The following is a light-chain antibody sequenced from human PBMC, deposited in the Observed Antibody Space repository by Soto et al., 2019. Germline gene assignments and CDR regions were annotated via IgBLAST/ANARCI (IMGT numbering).Light chain of an antibody. CDR2: GNS. V-gene: IGLV1-40*01. Sequence: QAVVTQPPSVSGAPGQRVTISCTGSSSNIGAGYDVHWYQQLPGTAPKLLIYGNSDRPSEVPDRFSGSKSGTSASLAITGLQAEDEADYYCQSYDSSLSIWVFGGGTKLTVL. CDR1: SSNIGAGYD. J-gene: IGLJ3*02. CDR3: QSYDSSLSIWV.